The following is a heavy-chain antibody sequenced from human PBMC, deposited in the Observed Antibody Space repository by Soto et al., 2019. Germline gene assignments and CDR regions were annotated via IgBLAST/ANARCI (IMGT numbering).Heavy chain of an antibody. J-gene: IGHJ6*04. D-gene: IGHD3-10*01. CDR2: IYYSGST. Sequence: SETLSLTCTVSGGSISSGGYYWSWIRQHPGKGLEWIGYIYYSGSTYYNPSLKSRVTISVDTSKNQFSLKLSSVTAADTAVYYCARESMVRGVIRSLGMDVWGKGTTVTVSS. V-gene: IGHV4-31*03. CDR1: GGSISSGGYY. CDR3: ARESMVRGVIRSLGMDV.